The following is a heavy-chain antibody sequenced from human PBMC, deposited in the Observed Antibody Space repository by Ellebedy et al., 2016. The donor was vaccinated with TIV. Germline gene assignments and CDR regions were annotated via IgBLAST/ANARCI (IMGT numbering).Heavy chain of an antibody. CDR2: ISGSGGST. Sequence: GESLKISXAASGFTFSSYAMSWVRQAPGKGLEWVSAISGSGGSTYYADSVKGRFTISRDNSKNTLYLQMNSLRAEDTGVYYCAKAVDSSSWFDKYYFDYWGQGTLVTVSS. V-gene: IGHV3-23*01. CDR1: GFTFSSYA. CDR3: AKAVDSSSWFDKYYFDY. J-gene: IGHJ4*02. D-gene: IGHD6-13*01.